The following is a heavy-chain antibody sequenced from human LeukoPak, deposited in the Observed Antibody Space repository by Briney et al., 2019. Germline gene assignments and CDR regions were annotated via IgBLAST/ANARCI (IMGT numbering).Heavy chain of an antibody. J-gene: IGHJ5*02. D-gene: IGHD2-8*01. CDR2: INPNSGGT. V-gene: IGHV1-2*02. Sequence: GASVKVSCKASGYTFTGYYMHWVRQAPGQGLEWMGWINPNSGGTNYAQKFQGRVTMTRDTSISTAYMELSRLRSDDTAVYYCARDPSMVYDESFDPWGQGTLVTVSS. CDR3: ARDPSMVYDESFDP. CDR1: GYTFTGYY.